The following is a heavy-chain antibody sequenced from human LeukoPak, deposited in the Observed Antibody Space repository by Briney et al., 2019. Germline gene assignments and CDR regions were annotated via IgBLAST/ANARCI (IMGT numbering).Heavy chain of an antibody. CDR1: GFTFSNCW. J-gene: IGHJ4*02. Sequence: PGGSVRLFCAAAGFTFSNCWMTWVRQAPGRGLEWVANIKLDGSEKYYADSVKDRFTISRDNAKNSVFLQMNSLRAEDTAVYYCAISLDYGGHCFFDYWGQGTLVTVSS. V-gene: IGHV3-7*01. CDR2: IKLDGSEK. CDR3: AISLDYGGHCFFDY. D-gene: IGHD4-23*01.